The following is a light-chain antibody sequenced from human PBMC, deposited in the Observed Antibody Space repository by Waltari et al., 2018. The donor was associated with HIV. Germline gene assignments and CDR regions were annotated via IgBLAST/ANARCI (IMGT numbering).Light chain of an antibody. J-gene: IGLJ3*02. CDR2: ENN. CDR3: GTWDSNLSAWV. V-gene: IGLV1-51*02. CDR1: TSNLWDTY. Sequence: QSVFPQPPPVSAPPGQMVTFPCPGTTSNLWDTYVSWYTPPPRTAPKLLIFENNKRPSGIPDRFSGSKSGTSATLGITGLQTGDEADYYCGTWDSNLSAWVFGGGTKVTVL.